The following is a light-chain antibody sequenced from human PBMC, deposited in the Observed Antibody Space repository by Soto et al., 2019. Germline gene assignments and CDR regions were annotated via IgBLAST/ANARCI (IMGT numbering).Light chain of an antibody. CDR3: QQYGSSGT. J-gene: IGKJ1*01. Sequence: EIVLTQSPGTLSLSPGEIATLSCSASQRVSNFYLAWYQQRPGQAPRLLIYDASNRAPGIPARFSGSGSGTDFTLTISSLEPEDIAVYYCQQYGSSGTFGQGTKVDIK. CDR1: QRVSNFY. CDR2: DAS. V-gene: IGKV3-20*01.